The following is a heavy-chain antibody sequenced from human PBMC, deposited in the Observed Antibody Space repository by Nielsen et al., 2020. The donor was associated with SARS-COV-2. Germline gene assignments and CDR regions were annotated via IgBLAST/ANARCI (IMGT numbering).Heavy chain of an antibody. J-gene: IGHJ4*02. V-gene: IGHV1-69*13. CDR2: IIPIFRKT. Sequence: SVKVSCKSSGGTFNTYGINWVRQAPGQGLEWMGGIIPIFRKTNYAQRFQGRVTISADESTTTAYMELRGLRSEDTAIYFCAREGIPGYSSTWYYFDNWGQGTLVTVSS. CDR3: AREGIPGYSSTWYYFDN. CDR1: GGTFNTYG. D-gene: IGHD6-13*01.